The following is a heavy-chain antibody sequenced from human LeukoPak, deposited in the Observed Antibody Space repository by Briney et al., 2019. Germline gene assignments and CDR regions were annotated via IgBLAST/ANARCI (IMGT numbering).Heavy chain of an antibody. Sequence: ASVKVSCKASGYTFTSYVNWVRQATGQGLEWMGWMNPNSGNTGYAQKFQGRVTMTRNTSISTAYMELSSLRSEDTAVYYCARDQPTLYSSSWYTNRYWYFDLWGRGTLVTVSS. D-gene: IGHD6-13*01. V-gene: IGHV1-8*01. J-gene: IGHJ2*01. CDR3: ARDQPTLYSSSWYTNRYWYFDL. CDR2: MNPNSGNT. CDR1: GYTFTSY.